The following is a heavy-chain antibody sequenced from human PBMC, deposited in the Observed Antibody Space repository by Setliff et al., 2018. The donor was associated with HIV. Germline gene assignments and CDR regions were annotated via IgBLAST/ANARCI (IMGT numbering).Heavy chain of an antibody. J-gene: IGHJ4*02. Sequence: PSETLSLTCAVHGGPLTDHYWNWIRQSPGKGLEWIAEVHHTGYLNYNPSLKSRVTISRDPSTKQFSLKMTSMTAADMGVYYCARGRKRTLAVSGTRYFDFWGQGTLVTVSS. D-gene: IGHD6-19*01. CDR2: VHHTGYL. CDR3: ARGRKRTLAVSGTRYFDF. V-gene: IGHV4-34*01. CDR1: GGPLTDHY.